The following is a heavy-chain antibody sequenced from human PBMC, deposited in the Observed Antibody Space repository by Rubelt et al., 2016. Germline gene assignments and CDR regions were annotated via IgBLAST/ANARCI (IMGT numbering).Heavy chain of an antibody. J-gene: IGHJ4*02. V-gene: IGHV4-34*01. CDR1: GGSFSGYY. Sequence: QVQLQQWGAGLLKPSETLSLTCAVYGGSFSGYYWSWIRQSPGKGLEWIGEINHSGSTNYNPSLKSRVTISTDASKNQCFLKMTPVSAADTAVYYCARGGGYGPFLWGQGTLVPVSS. D-gene: IGHD4-17*01. CDR3: ARGGGYGPFL. CDR2: INHSGST.